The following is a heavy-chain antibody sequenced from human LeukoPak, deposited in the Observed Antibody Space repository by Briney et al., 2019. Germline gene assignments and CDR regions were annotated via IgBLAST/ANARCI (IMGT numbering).Heavy chain of an antibody. CDR2: ISSSSSYI. D-gene: IGHD2-2*01. J-gene: IGHJ5*02. Sequence: PGGSLRLSCAASGFTFSNYSMNLVRQAPGKALEWVSSISSSSSYIYYADSVKGRFTISRDNAKSSLYLQMNSLRAEDTAVYYCARDRDIVVVPAARGNWFDPWGQGTLVTVSS. CDR3: ARDRDIVVVPAARGNWFDP. V-gene: IGHV3-21*01. CDR1: GFTFSNYS.